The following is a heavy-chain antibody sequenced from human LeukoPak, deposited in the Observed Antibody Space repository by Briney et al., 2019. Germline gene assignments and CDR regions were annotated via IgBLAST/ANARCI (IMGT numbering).Heavy chain of an antibody. J-gene: IGHJ4*02. CDR2: ISAYNGNT. CDR3: ARVPELGMSVDY. V-gene: IGHV1-18*04. CDR1: GYTFTSYS. D-gene: IGHD1-14*01. Sequence: ASLKISCKASGYTFTSYSICWVRHAPGQGLGWMRWISAYNGNTNYAQKLPGRVTMTTDTSTSTAYMELRSLRADDTAVYYCARVPELGMSVDYWGQGTLVTVSS.